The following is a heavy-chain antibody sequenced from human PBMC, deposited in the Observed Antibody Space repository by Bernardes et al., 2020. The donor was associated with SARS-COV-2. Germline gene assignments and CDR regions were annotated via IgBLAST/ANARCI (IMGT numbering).Heavy chain of an antibody. CDR1: GFSLSTSGVG. J-gene: IGHJ4*02. CDR2: IYWDDDK. Sequence: SGPTLLKPTQTLTLTCTFSGFSLSTSGVGVGWIRQPPGKAPEWLALIYWDDDKRYSPSLKSRLTITKDTSKNQVVLTMTNMDPVDTATYYCAHSGRITIFGVVNSYYFDYWGQGTLVTVSS. D-gene: IGHD3-3*01. V-gene: IGHV2-5*02. CDR3: AHSGRITIFGVVNSYYFDY.